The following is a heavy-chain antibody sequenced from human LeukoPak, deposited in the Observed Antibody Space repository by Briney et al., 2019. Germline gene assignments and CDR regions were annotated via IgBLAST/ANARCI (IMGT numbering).Heavy chain of an antibody. CDR3: VRDWDHYDFDS. Sequence: AGGSLRLSCAASGFTFSNYWIHWVRQAPGKGLVWVSRINPAGNYANYADSVKGRFTISRDNVKNTVYLQMNSLRAEDTALFYCVRDWDHYDFDSWGQGTLVTVSS. CDR1: GFTFSNYW. CDR2: INPAGNYA. V-gene: IGHV3-74*01. D-gene: IGHD3-3*01. J-gene: IGHJ5*01.